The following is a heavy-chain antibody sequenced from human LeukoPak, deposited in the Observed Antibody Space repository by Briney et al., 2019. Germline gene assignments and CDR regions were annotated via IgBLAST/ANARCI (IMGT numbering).Heavy chain of an antibody. V-gene: IGHV4-61*02. Sequence: PSETLSLTCTVSGGSISSGSYYWSWIRQPAGKGLEGIGRIYTSGSTNYNPSLKSRVTISVDTSKNQFSLKLSSVTAADTAVYYCAREYCSSTSCYTGWFDPWGQGTLVTVSS. CDR3: AREYCSSTSCYTGWFDP. CDR2: IYTSGST. CDR1: GGSISSGSYY. J-gene: IGHJ5*02. D-gene: IGHD2-2*02.